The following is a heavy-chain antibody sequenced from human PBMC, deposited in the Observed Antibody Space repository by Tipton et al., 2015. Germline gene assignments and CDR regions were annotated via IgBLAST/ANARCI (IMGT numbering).Heavy chain of an antibody. D-gene: IGHD3-16*02. J-gene: IGHJ3*02. CDR3: AREAHLGELSFYHDAFDI. V-gene: IGHV4-31*03. CDR2: IYYSGST. Sequence: TLSLTCTVSGGSISSGGYYWSWIRQHPGKGLEWIGYIYYSGSTYYNPSLKSRVTISVDTSKNQFSLKLSSVTAADTAVYYCAREAHLGELSFYHDAFDIWGQGTMVTVSS. CDR1: GGSISSGGYY.